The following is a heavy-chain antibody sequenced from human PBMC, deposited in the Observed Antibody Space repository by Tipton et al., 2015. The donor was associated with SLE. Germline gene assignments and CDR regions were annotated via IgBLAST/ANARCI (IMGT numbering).Heavy chain of an antibody. Sequence: RSLRLSCAASGFTVSSNYMSWVRQAPGKGLEWVAVISYDGSNKYYADSVKGRFTISRDNSKNTLYLQMNSLRAEDTAVYYCARAPYYDFWSGYYRSGAFDIWGQGTMVTVSS. D-gene: IGHD3-3*01. V-gene: IGHV3-30-3*01. J-gene: IGHJ3*02. CDR3: ARAPYYDFWSGYYRSGAFDI. CDR1: GFTVSSNY. CDR2: ISYDGSNK.